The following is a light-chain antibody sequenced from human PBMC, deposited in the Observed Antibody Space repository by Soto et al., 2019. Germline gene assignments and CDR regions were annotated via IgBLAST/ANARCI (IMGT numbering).Light chain of an antibody. CDR2: AAS. V-gene: IGKV1-9*01. CDR1: QGISSY. J-gene: IGKJ3*01. CDR3: QQFNSYPFT. Sequence: DIQLTQSPSFLSASVGDRVTITCRASQGISSYLAWYQQKPGKAPKLLIYAASTLQSGVPSRFSGSGSGTDFTLSISSLQPEDFAIYYCQQFNSYPFTFGPGTKVDIK.